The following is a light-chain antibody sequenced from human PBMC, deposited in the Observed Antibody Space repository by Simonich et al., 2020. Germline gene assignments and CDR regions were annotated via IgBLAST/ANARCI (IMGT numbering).Light chain of an antibody. CDR3: QQYNSYSYT. Sequence: DIQMTQSPSTLSASVGDRVTITCRASQSISSWLAWYQQKQGKAPKLLIYKASSLESGFPSRFSGSGSGTEFTLTISSLQPDDFATYYCQQYNSYSYTFGQGTKLEIK. V-gene: IGKV1-5*03. CDR2: KAS. J-gene: IGKJ2*01. CDR1: QSISSW.